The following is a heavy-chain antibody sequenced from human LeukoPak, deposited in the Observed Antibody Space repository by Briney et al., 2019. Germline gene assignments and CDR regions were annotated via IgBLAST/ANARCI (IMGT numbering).Heavy chain of an antibody. V-gene: IGHV1-8*01. CDR2: MNPNSGNT. D-gene: IGHD3-10*01. CDR3: ARPTTMVRGAPLGY. CDR1: GYTFTSYD. J-gene: IGHJ4*02. Sequence: ASVKVSCKASGYTFTSYDINWVRQATGQGLEWMGWMNPNSGNTGHAQKFQGRVTMPRNTSISTAYMELSSLRSEDTAVYYCARPTTMVRGAPLGYWGQGTLVTVSS.